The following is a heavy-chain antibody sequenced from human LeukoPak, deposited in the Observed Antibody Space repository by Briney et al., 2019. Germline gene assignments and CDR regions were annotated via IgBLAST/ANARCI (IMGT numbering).Heavy chain of an antibody. V-gene: IGHV4-4*07. CDR2: IYTSGST. Sequence: SETLSLTCTVSGGSISSYYWSWIRQPPGKGLEWIGRIYTSGSTYYNPSLKSRVTISVDTSKNQFSLKLSSVTAADTAVYYCARVDPAMGDYWGQGTLVTVSS. D-gene: IGHD5-18*01. CDR1: GGSISSYY. J-gene: IGHJ4*02. CDR3: ARVDPAMGDY.